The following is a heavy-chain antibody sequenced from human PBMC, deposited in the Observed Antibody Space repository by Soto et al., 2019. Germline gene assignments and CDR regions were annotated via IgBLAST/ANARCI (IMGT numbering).Heavy chain of an antibody. CDR3: AKDRTDIVVVVAATPVGTFDY. D-gene: IGHD2-15*01. V-gene: IGHV3-23*01. J-gene: IGHJ4*02. CDR1: GFTFSSYA. CDR2: ISGSGGST. Sequence: EVQLLESGGGLVQPGGSLRLSCAASGFTFSSYAMSRVRQAPGKGLEWVSAISGSGGSTYYADSVKGRFTISRDNSKNTLYLQMNSLRAEDTAIYYCAKDRTDIVVVVAATPVGTFDYWGQGTLVTVSS.